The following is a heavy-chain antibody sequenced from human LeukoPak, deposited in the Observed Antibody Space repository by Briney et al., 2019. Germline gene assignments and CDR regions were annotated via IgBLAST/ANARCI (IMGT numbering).Heavy chain of an antibody. Sequence: SETLSLTCAVYGGSFSGYYWSWIRQPPGKGLEWIGEINHSGSTNYNPSLKCRVTISVDTSKNQFSLKLSSVTAADTAVYYCAREEYYYDSSGYSDAFDIWGQGTMVTVSS. CDR2: INHSGST. D-gene: IGHD3-22*01. V-gene: IGHV4-34*01. J-gene: IGHJ3*02. CDR3: AREEYYYDSSGYSDAFDI. CDR1: GGSFSGYY.